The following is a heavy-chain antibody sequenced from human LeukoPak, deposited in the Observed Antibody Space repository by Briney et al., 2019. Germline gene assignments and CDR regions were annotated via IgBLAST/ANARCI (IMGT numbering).Heavy chain of an antibody. CDR2: ISGSGGST. D-gene: IGHD4-17*01. J-gene: IGHJ6*03. Sequence: PGGSLRLSCAASGFTVSSNYMSWVRQAPGKGLEWVSAISGSGGSTYYADSVKGRFTISRDNAKNSLYLQMNSLRAEDTAVYYCARDVGDPTVTGYYYYMDVWGKGTTVTVSS. CDR3: ARDVGDPTVTGYYYYMDV. V-gene: IGHV3-53*01. CDR1: GFTVSSNY.